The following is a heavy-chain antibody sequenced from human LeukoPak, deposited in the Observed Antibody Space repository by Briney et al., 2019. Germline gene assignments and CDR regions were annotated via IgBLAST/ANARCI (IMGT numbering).Heavy chain of an antibody. Sequence: PSETLSLTCTVSGGSISSYYWSWLRQPPGKGLEWIGYIYNNGNTNYNPSLKSRVTISIDTSKRQISLKLSSVTAADTAMYYCARDILSTGSTDDSWGQGTLVTVSS. CDR1: GGSISSYY. CDR3: ARDILSTGSTDDS. V-gene: IGHV4-59*01. J-gene: IGHJ4*02. D-gene: IGHD1-26*01. CDR2: IYNNGNT.